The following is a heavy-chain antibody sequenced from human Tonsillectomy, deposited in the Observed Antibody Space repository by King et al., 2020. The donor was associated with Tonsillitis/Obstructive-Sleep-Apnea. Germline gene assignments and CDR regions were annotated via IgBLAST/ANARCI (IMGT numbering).Heavy chain of an antibody. CDR1: GFTFSNAW. CDR2: IKSKTDGGTT. CDR3: TTETRVWADRDY. D-gene: IGHD2-8*01. Sequence: VQLVESGGGLVKPGGSLGLSCAAPGFTFSNAWMNWVRQAPGKGLEWVGRIKSKTDGGTTDYAAPVKGRSTISRDDSKNTLYLQMNSLKTEDTAVYYCTTETRVWADRDYWGQGTLVTVSS. J-gene: IGHJ4*02. V-gene: IGHV3-15*07.